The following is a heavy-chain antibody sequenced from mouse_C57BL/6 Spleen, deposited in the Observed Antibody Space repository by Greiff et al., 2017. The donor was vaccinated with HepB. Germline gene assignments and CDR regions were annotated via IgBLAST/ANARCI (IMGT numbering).Heavy chain of an antibody. D-gene: IGHD1-1*01. CDR3: ARRDYGSRSFDY. CDR1: GFSLSTSGMG. CDR2: IYWDDDK. Sequence: QVTLKVSGPGILQSSQTLSLTCSFSGFSLSTSGMGVRWIRQPSGKGLEWLAHIYWDDDKRYNPSLTSRLTISKDTSRNQVFLKITRLDTADTATYYGARRDYGSRSFDYWGQGTTLTVSS. J-gene: IGHJ2*01. V-gene: IGHV8-12*01.